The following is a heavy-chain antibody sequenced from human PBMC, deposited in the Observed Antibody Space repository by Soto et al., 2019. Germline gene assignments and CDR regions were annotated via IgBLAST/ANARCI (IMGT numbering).Heavy chain of an antibody. V-gene: IGHV1-3*01. CDR1: GYTFTNYA. Sequence: QVQLVQSGAEVKKPVASVKVSCKASGYTFTNYAMHWVRQAPGQRLERKGWINAGNGNTKNSQKYQGRVTITSDTSATTDYMELSSLRYEDTAVYYCARGIAVPVAHDYWGQGTLVTVSS. CDR2: INAGNGNT. D-gene: IGHD6-19*01. CDR3: ARGIAVPVAHDY. J-gene: IGHJ4*02.